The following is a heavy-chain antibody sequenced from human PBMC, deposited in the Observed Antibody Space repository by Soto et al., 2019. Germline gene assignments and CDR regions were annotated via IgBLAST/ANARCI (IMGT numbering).Heavy chain of an antibody. D-gene: IGHD6-25*01. CDR1: GDIFTTYS. CDR2: VDPRDGST. V-gene: IGHV1-46*01. Sequence: QVQLVQSGAEMKRPGASVILSCKASGDIFTTYSIHWVRQTAGQGLEWMAKVDPRDGSTGYAQKFRGRVSMAWDTSTGTVSMEVSSLTSDDTATYYCARVRSSGREFDYWGQGTQVTVSS. CDR3: ARVRSSGREFDY. J-gene: IGHJ4*02.